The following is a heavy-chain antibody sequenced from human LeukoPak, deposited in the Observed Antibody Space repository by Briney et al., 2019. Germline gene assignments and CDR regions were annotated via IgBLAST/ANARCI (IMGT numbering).Heavy chain of an antibody. CDR1: GGSISSGDYY. V-gene: IGHV4-39*07. CDR2: IYYRGST. Sequence: PSETLSLTCNVSGGSISSGDYYWGWIRQAPGKGPEWIGSIYYRGSTYYNPSLTSRATISVDTSKNQFSLKLSSVTAADTAVYYCARELRNFDYWGQGTLVTVSS. CDR3: ARELRNFDY. J-gene: IGHJ4*02. D-gene: IGHD4-17*01.